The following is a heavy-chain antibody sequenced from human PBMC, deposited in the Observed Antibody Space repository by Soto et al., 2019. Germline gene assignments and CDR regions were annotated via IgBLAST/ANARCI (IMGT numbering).Heavy chain of an antibody. D-gene: IGHD6-19*01. CDR2: IKQDGSEK. Sequence: GGSLRLSCAASGFLFTSYWMNLVRQSPGKGLEWVANIKQDGSEKYYVDSVKGRFTISRDNAKNSLYLQMNSLRAEDTAVYYCARDVAVACNWFDPWGQGISVTVSS. J-gene: IGHJ5*02. CDR3: ARDVAVACNWFDP. CDR1: GFLFTSYW. V-gene: IGHV3-7*03.